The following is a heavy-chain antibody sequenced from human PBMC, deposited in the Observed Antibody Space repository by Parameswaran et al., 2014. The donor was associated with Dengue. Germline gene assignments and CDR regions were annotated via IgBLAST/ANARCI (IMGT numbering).Heavy chain of an antibody. CDR2: IYYSGST. D-gene: IGHD4-17*01. V-gene: IGHV4-39*01. Sequence: WIRQPPGKGLEWLGSIYYSGSTYSSPSLKGRLTMSVNTSRNEFSLNLTSVTAADTGVYYCARRMVTTRVYYYNYTMDVWAKDHGHRLL. J-gene: IGHJ6*03. CDR3: ARRMVTTRVYYYNYTMDV.